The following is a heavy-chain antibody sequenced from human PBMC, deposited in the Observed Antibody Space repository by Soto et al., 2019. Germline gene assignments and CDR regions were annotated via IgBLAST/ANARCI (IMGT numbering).Heavy chain of an antibody. D-gene: IGHD5-12*01. J-gene: IGHJ6*02. V-gene: IGHV4-30-4*01. CDR1: GASISSGDYY. Sequence: QTLSLTCTVSGASISSGDYYWTWIRQPPGKGLEWIGYIYYSGTTYYNPSLKSRVSISLDASKNRFSLKLTSVTAADTGEYYCALRFGTAWGQGTTVTVSS. CDR2: IYYSGTT. CDR3: ALRFGTA.